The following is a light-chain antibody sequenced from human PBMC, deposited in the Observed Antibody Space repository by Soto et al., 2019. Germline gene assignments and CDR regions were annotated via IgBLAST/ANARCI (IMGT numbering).Light chain of an antibody. CDR1: QSVSSSS. J-gene: IGKJ5*01. CDR3: QRYGGSPLIT. CDR2: GTS. Sequence: ETVLTQSPGTLSLSPGERATLSCRASQSVSSSSLAWYQQRPDQAPGLLIYGTSSGATGIPDRFSGSGSGTDFTLTISRLEPEDFAVYFCQRYGGSPLITFGQGIRLEIK. V-gene: IGKV3-20*01.